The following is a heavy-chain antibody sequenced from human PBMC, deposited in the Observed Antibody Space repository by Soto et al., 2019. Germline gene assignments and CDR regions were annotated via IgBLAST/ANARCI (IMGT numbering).Heavy chain of an antibody. V-gene: IGHV1-58*01. Sequence: SVKVSCKASGFTFTSSAVQWVRQARGQRLEWTGWIVVGSGNTNYAQKFQERVTITRDMSTSTAYMELSSLRSEDTAVYYCAAETAAAGTVFIYYYGMDVWGQGTTVTVSS. CDR2: IVVGSGNT. CDR1: GFTFTSSA. CDR3: AAETAAAGTVFIYYYGMDV. D-gene: IGHD6-13*01. J-gene: IGHJ6*02.